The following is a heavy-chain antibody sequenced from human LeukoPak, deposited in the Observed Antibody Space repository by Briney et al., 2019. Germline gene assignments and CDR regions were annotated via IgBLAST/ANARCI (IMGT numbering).Heavy chain of an antibody. Sequence: GGSLRLSCAASEFSVGSNYMNWVRQAPGKGLEWVSSISSSSSYIYYADSVKGRFTISRDNAKNSLYLQMNSLRAEDTAVYYCARDGYSFRYFDYWGQGTLVTVSS. D-gene: IGHD5-18*01. J-gene: IGHJ4*02. V-gene: IGHV3-21*01. CDR2: ISSSSSYI. CDR3: ARDGYSFRYFDY. CDR1: EFSVGSNY.